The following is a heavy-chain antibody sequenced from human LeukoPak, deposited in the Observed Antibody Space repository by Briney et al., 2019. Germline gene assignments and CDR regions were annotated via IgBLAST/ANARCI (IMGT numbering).Heavy chain of an antibody. V-gene: IGHV4-34*01. CDR1: GGSFSGYY. J-gene: IGHJ4*02. CDR2: INHSGST. CDR3: ARGTLSSGLDY. Sequence: PSETLSLTCAVYGGSFSGYYWSWIRQPPGKGLEWIGEINHSGSTNYNPSLKSRVTISVDTSKNQFSLKLSSVTAADTAVYYCARGTLSSGLDYWGQGTLVTVPS. D-gene: IGHD3-10*01.